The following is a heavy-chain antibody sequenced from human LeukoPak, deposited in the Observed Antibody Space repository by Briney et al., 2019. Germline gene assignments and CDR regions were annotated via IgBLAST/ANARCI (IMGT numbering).Heavy chain of an antibody. D-gene: IGHD6-19*01. V-gene: IGHV3-66*01. Sequence: PGGSLRLSCAASGFTFSNYWMSWVRQAPGKGLEWASVIYTSGSTYYADSVKGRFTISRDNSKNTLYLQMNRLRAEDTAVYYCVREGVYSSGLDYWGQGTLVTVSS. J-gene: IGHJ4*02. CDR1: GFTFSNYW. CDR3: VREGVYSSGLDY. CDR2: IYTSGST.